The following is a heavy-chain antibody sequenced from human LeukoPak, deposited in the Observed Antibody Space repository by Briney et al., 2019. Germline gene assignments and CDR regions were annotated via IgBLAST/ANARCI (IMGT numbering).Heavy chain of an antibody. V-gene: IGHV3-11*01. Sequence: GGSLRLSCAASGFTFSDYYMSWIRQAPGKGLEWVSYISSSGSTIYYADSVKGRFTISRDNAKNSLYLQMNILRAEDTAEYYCARDDRRVGFCSSTSCHDGGLDIWGQGTMVTVSS. J-gene: IGHJ3*02. CDR1: GFTFSDYY. D-gene: IGHD2-2*01. CDR2: ISSSGSTI. CDR3: ARDDRRVGFCSSTSCHDGGLDI.